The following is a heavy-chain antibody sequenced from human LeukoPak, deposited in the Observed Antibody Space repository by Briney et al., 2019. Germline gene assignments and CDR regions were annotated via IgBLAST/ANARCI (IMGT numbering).Heavy chain of an antibody. Sequence: GASVKVSCKASGGTFSSYAISWVRQAPGQGLEWMGRIIPIFGTANYAQKFQGRVTITTDGSTSTAYMELSSLRSEDTAVYYCARVVAVAVFDYWGQGTLVTVSS. J-gene: IGHJ4*02. V-gene: IGHV1-69*05. CDR1: GGTFSSYA. CDR2: IIPIFGTA. D-gene: IGHD6-19*01. CDR3: ARVVAVAVFDY.